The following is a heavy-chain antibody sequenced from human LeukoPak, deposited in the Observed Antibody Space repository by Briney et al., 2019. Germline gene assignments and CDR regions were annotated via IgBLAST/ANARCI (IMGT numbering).Heavy chain of an antibody. D-gene: IGHD3-22*01. CDR3: AKDSQYYYDSSGYYDY. V-gene: IGHV3-9*01. Sequence: GRSLRLSCAASGFTFDDYAMHWVRQAPGKGLEWVSGISWNSGSIGYADSVKGRFTISRDNAKNPLYLQMNSLRAEDTALYYCAKDSQYYYDSSGYYDYWGQGTLVTVSS. J-gene: IGHJ4*02. CDR2: ISWNSGSI. CDR1: GFTFDDYA.